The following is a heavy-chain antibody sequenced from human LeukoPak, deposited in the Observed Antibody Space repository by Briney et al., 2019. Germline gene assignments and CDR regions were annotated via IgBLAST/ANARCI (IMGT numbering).Heavy chain of an antibody. CDR2: INHNGST. V-gene: IGHV4-34*01. J-gene: IGHJ6*02. CDR3: ARVHSLADYYYYGMDV. CDR1: GGSFSGYY. D-gene: IGHD3-3*02. Sequence: SETLSLTCAVYGGSFSGYYWSWIRQPPGKGLEWIGEINHNGSTNYNPSLKSRVTISVDTSKNQFSLKLSSVTAADTAVYYCARVHSLADYYYYGMDVWGQGTTVTVSS.